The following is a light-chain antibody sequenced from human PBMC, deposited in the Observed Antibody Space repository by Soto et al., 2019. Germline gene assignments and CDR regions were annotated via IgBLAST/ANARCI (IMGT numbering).Light chain of an antibody. V-gene: IGKV1-39*01. CDR1: QSISSW. J-gene: IGKJ5*01. CDR3: QQSYSTSIT. CDR2: AAS. Sequence: DIQMTQSPSTLSGSVGDRVTITCRASQSISSWLAWYQQKPGKAAKLLIFAASSLQGGVPSRVSGSGSGTEFTLTISSLQPEDFATYYCQQSYSTSITFGQGTRLEIK.